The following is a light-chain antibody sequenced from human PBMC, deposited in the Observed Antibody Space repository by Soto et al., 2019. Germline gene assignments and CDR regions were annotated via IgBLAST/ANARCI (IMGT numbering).Light chain of an antibody. J-gene: IGKJ5*01. V-gene: IGKV3-20*01. CDR2: GAS. CDR3: QQYGSSIT. Sequence: DIVLTQAPATMSLSPGEGATLSCRASQSVSSSYLAWYQQKPGQAPRLLIYGASSRATGIPDRFSGSGSGTDFTLTISRLEPEDFAVYYCQQYGSSITFGQGTRLEIK. CDR1: QSVSSSY.